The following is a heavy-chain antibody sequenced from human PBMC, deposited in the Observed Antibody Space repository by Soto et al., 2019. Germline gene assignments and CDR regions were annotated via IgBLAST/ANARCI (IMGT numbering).Heavy chain of an antibody. Sequence: LCGGTISSYYWSWIRQPPGKGLECIGYIYYSGSTNYNPSLKSRVTISVDTSKNQFSLKLSSVTAADTAVYYCARRLYDFSATMDVWGQGTTVTVSS. CDR3: ARRLYDFSATMDV. CDR2: IYYSGST. V-gene: IGHV4-59*01. J-gene: IGHJ6*02. CDR1: GGTISSYY. D-gene: IGHD5-12*01.